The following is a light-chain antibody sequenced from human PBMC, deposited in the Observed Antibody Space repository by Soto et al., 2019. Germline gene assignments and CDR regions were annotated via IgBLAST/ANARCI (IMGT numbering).Light chain of an antibody. CDR2: TAS. V-gene: IGKV1-6*01. J-gene: IGKJ4*01. CDR3: LQDYNYPFT. CDR1: QGIRND. Sequence: AIQMTQSPSSLSAFVGDRVTITCRASQGIRNDLGWYQQKPGKAPKLLIYTASSLQSGVPSRFSGSGSGTDFTLTISSLQPEDFATYYCLQDYNYPFTFGGGTKVEIK.